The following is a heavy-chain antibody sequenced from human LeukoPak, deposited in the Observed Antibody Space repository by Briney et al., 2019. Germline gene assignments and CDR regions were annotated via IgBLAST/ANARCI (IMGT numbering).Heavy chain of an antibody. CDR1: GFTFSRYA. J-gene: IGHJ4*02. CDR2: IKSKAAGGTT. V-gene: IGHV3-15*01. Sequence: GGSLRLSCAASGFTFSRYAITWVRQAPGKGLEWLGRIKSKAAGGTTVHAAPVKDRFAMSRDDSKNTLYLQINSLKAEDTAVYYCVDPPTSLWGQGSLVTVSS. CDR3: VDPPTSL. D-gene: IGHD1-1*01.